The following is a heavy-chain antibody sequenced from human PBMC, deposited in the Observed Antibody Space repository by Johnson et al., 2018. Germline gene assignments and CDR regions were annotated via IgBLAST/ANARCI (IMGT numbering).Heavy chain of an antibody. D-gene: IGHD5-18*01. V-gene: IGHV3-48*02. Sequence: VQLVQSGGGLVQPGGSLRLSCAASGFTFSSYSMNWVRQAPGKGLAWVSYISSSSSTLYYADSVKGRFTISRDNAKNSLYMQRNSLGDEDTAVYYCARVVRYRFGFYYDYGMDVWGQGTTVTVSS. CDR3: ARVVRYRFGFYYDYGMDV. CDR1: GFTFSSYS. CDR2: ISSSSSTL. J-gene: IGHJ6*02.